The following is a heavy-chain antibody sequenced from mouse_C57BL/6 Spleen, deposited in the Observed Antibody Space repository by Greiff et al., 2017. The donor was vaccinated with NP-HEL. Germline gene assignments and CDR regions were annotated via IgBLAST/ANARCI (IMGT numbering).Heavy chain of an antibody. CDR2: IYPGDGDT. D-gene: IGHD6-5*01. J-gene: IGHJ4*01. V-gene: IGHV1-82*01. CDR3: ARAPYAYYAMDY. Sequence: VQLQQSGPELVKPGASVTISCKASGYAFSSSWMNWVKQRPGKGLEWIGRIYPGDGDTNYNGKFKGKATLTADKSSSTAYMQLSSLTSEDSAVYFCARAPYAYYAMDYWGQGTSVTVSS. CDR1: GYAFSSSW.